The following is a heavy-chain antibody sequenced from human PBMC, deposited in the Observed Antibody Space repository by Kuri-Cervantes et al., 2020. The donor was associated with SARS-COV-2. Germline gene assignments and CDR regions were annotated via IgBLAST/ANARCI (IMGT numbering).Heavy chain of an antibody. V-gene: IGHV4-39*07. CDR3: ARDMRSAELAFDL. D-gene: IGHD3-16*01. Sequence: ESLKISCSVSGDSISSSAYYWGWIRQPPGKGLEWIGNIYYSGSTHYNPPLKSRVTISVDRSKNQFSLKLSSVTAADTAVYYCARDMRSAELAFDLWGRGTLVTVSS. J-gene: IGHJ2*01. CDR1: GDSISSSAYY. CDR2: IYYSGST.